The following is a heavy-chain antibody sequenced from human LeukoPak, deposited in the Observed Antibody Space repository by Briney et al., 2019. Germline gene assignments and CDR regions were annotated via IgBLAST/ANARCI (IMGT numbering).Heavy chain of an antibody. CDR1: GFTFSSYN. J-gene: IGHJ4*02. CDR3: ARGCGGGSCYLSDY. CDR2: ISRSSSYI. V-gene: IGHV3-21*01. Sequence: GGSLRLSCATSGFTFSSYNMNWVRQAPGKGLEWVSSISRSSSYIYYADSVKGRFTISRGNAKNSLYLQMNSLRAEDTAVYYCARGCGGGSCYLSDYWGQGTLVTVSS. D-gene: IGHD2-15*01.